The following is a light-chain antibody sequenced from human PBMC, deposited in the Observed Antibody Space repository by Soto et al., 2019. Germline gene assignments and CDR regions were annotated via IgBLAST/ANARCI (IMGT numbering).Light chain of an antibody. J-gene: IGKJ4*01. V-gene: IGKV3-20*01. CDR1: QSVSGY. CDR3: QKYGSSPIT. Sequence: EIVLTQSPGTLSLSVGERATLSCRASQSVSGYLAWYQQTPGQAPRLLIYDASNRATGIPDRFSGSGSGTDFTLTINRLEPEDFTVYYCQKYGSSPITFGGETKVDIK. CDR2: DAS.